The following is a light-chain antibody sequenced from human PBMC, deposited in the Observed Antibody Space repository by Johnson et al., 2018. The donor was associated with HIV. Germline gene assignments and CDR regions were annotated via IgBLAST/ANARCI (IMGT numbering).Light chain of an antibody. CDR1: SSNIGNNY. J-gene: IGLJ1*01. V-gene: IGLV1-51*02. Sequence: QSVLTQPPSVSAAPGQKVTISCSGSSSNIGNNYVSWYQQLPGTAPKLLIYEKNKRPSGIPDRFPASKSGTSATLDITGLPTGDEADYYCATWDSSLGAHYVFGTGTKVTVL. CDR2: EKN. CDR3: ATWDSSLGAHYV.